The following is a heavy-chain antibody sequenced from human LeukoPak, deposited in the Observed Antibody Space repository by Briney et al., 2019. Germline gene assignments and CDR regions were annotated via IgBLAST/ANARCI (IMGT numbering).Heavy chain of an antibody. D-gene: IGHD3-22*01. Sequence: GGSLRLSCAASGFTFSSCGMSWVRQAPGKGLEWVSTISGGGYNTYYADSVQGRFTISRDNSKNTLFLQMNSLRAEDTAVYYCAKGAEEGVVITTVYYYYMDVWGKGTTVTISS. V-gene: IGHV3-23*01. CDR3: AKGAEEGVVITTVYYYYMDV. CDR1: GFTFSSCG. CDR2: ISGGGYNT. J-gene: IGHJ6*03.